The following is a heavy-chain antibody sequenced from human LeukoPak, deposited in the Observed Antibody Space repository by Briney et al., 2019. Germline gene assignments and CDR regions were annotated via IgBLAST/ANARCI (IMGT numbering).Heavy chain of an antibody. CDR2: ISWNSGSI. CDR1: GVTFDDYA. V-gene: IGHV3-9*01. D-gene: IGHD5-24*01. J-gene: IGHJ4*02. CDR3: VKIGGRDGYNGDFDY. Sequence: SLRLSCAASGVTFDDYAVHGGRGAPGKGLERGSGISWNSGSIGYADSVKGRFTISRDNANNSLYLQTNSLRAEDPALYCCVKIGGRDGYNGDFDYWGQGTLVTVSS.